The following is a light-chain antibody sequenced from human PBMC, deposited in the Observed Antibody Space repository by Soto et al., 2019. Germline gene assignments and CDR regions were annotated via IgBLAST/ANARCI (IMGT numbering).Light chain of an antibody. CDR2: DAS. V-gene: IGKV1-5*01. Sequence: DLPMTQSPSTLSASVGDRVTITCRASQSISSWLAWYQQKPGKAPKLLIYDASSLESGVPSRFSGSGSGTEFTLTISSLQPDDFATYYCQQYNSCTFGQGTKLEIK. CDR1: QSISSW. CDR3: QQYNSCT. J-gene: IGKJ2*01.